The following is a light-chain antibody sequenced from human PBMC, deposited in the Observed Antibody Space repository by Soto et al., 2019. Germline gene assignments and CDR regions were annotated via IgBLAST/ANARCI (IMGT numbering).Light chain of an antibody. V-gene: IGKV4-1*01. CDR3: QQYHSTPIT. J-gene: IGKJ5*01. CDR2: GAS. CDR1: QSLIYSDRKDD. Sequence: DVVVTQSPHSLPVTLGEPASISCRANQSLIYSDRKDDLNWFQQRPGQPPKLFIYGASTRESGVPHRFSGSGSGTDFTLPISSLQTEDVAVYYCQQYHSTPITFGQGTRLEIK.